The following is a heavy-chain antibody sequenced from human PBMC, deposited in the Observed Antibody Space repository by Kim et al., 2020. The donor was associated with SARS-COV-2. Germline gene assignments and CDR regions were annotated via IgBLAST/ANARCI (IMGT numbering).Heavy chain of an antibody. CDR3: ARDRRITIFGVVTHGYYYYYMDV. CDR1: GYTFTSYG. J-gene: IGHJ6*03. V-gene: IGHV1-18*01. CDR2: INTYNGNT. Sequence: ASVKVSCKASGYTFTSYGISWVRQAPGQGLEWMGWINTYNGNTNYAQKLQGRVTMTTDTSTSTAYMELRSLRSDDTAVYYCARDRRITIFGVVTHGYYYYYMDVWGKGTTVTVSS. D-gene: IGHD3-3*01.